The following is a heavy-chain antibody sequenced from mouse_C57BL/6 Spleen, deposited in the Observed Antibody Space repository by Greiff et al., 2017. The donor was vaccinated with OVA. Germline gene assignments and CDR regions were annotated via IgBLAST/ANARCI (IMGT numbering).Heavy chain of an antibody. D-gene: IGHD1-1*01. V-gene: IGHV1-61*01. CDR1: GYTFTSYW. Sequence: QVQLQQSGAELVRPGSSVKLSCKASGYTFTSYWMDWVKQRPGQGLEWIGNIYPSDSETHYNQKFKDKATLTVDKSSSTAYRQLSSLTSEDSAVYYCARSPYYGSSPYWYFDVWGTGTTVTVSS. CDR3: ARSPYYGSSPYWYFDV. CDR2: IYPSDSET. J-gene: IGHJ1*03.